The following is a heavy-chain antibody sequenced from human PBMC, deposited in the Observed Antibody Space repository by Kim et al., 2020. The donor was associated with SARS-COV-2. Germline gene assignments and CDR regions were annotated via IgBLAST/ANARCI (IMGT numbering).Heavy chain of an antibody. CDR2: INYSGSA. V-gene: IGHV4-34*01. D-gene: IGHD2-21*01. CDR1: GGSFTTYY. Sequence: SETLSLTCAVSGGSFTTYYWTWIRQSPGKGLERIAEINYSGSANYNPSLKSRVIISVDTSRSQFSLKLSSVTAADTAVYYCAGEGGNWFDPWGQGTLVTVSS. CDR3: AGEGGNWFDP. J-gene: IGHJ5*02.